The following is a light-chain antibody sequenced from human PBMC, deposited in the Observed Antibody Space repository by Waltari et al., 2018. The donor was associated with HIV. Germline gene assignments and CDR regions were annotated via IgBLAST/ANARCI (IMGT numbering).Light chain of an antibody. CDR1: KSNIGAGHD. Sequence: QSLLTQPPSVSATPGQRITISCTGNKSNIGAGHDVHWYRQLPGTAPRLLIFANSHRPSGVPDRISGSKSTASASLAITGLQAEDEGYYYCQSSDIRLHGLWVFGGGTKVTVL. V-gene: IGLV1-40*01. CDR2: ANS. J-gene: IGLJ3*02. CDR3: QSSDIRLHGLWV.